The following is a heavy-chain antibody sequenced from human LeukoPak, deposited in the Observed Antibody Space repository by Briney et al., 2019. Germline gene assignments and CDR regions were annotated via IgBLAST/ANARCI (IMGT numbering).Heavy chain of an antibody. CDR2: ISVSGGST. Sequence: GGSLRLSCAASGFTFSSYAMTWVRQAPGKGLEWVSGISVSGGSTSYADSVKGRFTISRDNSKNTLYLQMNSLRAEDTAVYYCAKGSGSYYLWGQGTLVTVSS. CDR3: AKGSGSYYL. CDR1: GFTFSSYA. D-gene: IGHD1-26*01. V-gene: IGHV3-23*01. J-gene: IGHJ5*02.